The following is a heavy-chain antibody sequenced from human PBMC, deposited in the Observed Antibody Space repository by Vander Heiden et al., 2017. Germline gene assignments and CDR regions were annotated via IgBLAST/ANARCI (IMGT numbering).Heavy chain of an antibody. CDR3: ARGIAAAGYYGMDV. CDR1: GFPFSSYG. J-gene: IGHJ6*02. Sequence: QVQLVESGGGVVQPGRSLRLSCAASGFPFSSYGMHWVRQAPGKGLEWVAVIWYDGSNKYYADSVKGRFTISRDNSKNTLYLQMNSLRAEDTAVYYCARGIAAAGYYGMDVWGQGTTVTVSS. D-gene: IGHD6-13*01. CDR2: IWYDGSNK. V-gene: IGHV3-33*01.